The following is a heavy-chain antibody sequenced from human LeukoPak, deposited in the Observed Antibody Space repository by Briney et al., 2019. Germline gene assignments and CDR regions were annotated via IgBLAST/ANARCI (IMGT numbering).Heavy chain of an antibody. D-gene: IGHD3-22*01. CDR2: INSNSGGT. Sequence: ASVKVSCKASGYTFTGYYMHWVRQAPGQGLEWMGWINSNSGGTNYAQKLQGRVTMTTDTSTSTVYMELRSLRSDDTAVYYCARGSPPRRNYDSRGYYSYYFDYWGQGTLVTVSS. J-gene: IGHJ4*02. V-gene: IGHV1-2*02. CDR3: ARGSPPRRNYDSRGYYSYYFDY. CDR1: GYTFTGYY.